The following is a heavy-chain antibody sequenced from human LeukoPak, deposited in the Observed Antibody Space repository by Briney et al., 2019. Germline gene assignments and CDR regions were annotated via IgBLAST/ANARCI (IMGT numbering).Heavy chain of an antibody. J-gene: IGHJ4*02. CDR2: IGGDGGTT. CDR1: GFTFDDYA. V-gene: IGHV3-43*02. D-gene: IGHD3-22*01. Sequence: GSLRLSCAASGFTFDDYAMHWVRQAPGKGLEWVSLIGGDGGTTYYADSVKGRFTISRDNSKNSLYLQMNSLRTEDTALYYCAKEPHYYDSSGYYWGQGTLVTVSS. CDR3: AKEPHYYDSSGYY.